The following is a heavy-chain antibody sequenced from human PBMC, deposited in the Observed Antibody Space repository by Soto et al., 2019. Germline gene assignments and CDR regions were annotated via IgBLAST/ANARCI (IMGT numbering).Heavy chain of an antibody. J-gene: IGHJ5*02. D-gene: IGHD2-2*01. CDR3: ATCSSTSSYNWFDP. CDR1: GYTLTELS. Sequence: ASVKVSCKVSGYTLTELSMHWVRQAPGKGLEWMGGFDPEDGETIYAQKFQGRVTMTEDTSTDTAYMELSSLRSEDTAVYYCATCSSTSSYNWFDPWGQGTLVTVSS. CDR2: FDPEDGET. V-gene: IGHV1-24*01.